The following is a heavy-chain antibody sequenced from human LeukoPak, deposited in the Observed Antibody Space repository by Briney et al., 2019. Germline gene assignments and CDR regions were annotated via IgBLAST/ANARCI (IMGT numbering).Heavy chain of an antibody. D-gene: IGHD3-16*01. CDR1: GFTFSGYG. CDR2: ILNDGSQE. Sequence: PGRSLRLSCAASGFTFSGYGMHWVRQAPGKGLEWVAVILNDGSQEKYADSVKGRFTISRDNSKNTLFLQMNSLRAEDTAVYYCARDDALGDNALDIWGQGTMVTVSS. J-gene: IGHJ3*02. CDR3: ARDDALGDNALDI. V-gene: IGHV3-33*01.